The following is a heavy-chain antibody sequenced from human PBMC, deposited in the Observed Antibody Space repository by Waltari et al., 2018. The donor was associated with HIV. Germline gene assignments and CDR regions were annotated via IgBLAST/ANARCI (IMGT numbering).Heavy chain of an antibody. D-gene: IGHD3-22*01. Sequence: HLQESGPRLAQPSETLSLTCSVSGGSVSTGTYYWRWIRQPPGKGLEWIGYISYSWSTNDNPSLKSRVTVSVDTSKNLVSLKLNSRTAADTAVYYCASHGDYYDRSGFYFDHWGQGTLVTVSS. J-gene: IGHJ4*02. CDR1: GGSVSTGTYY. CDR3: ASHGDYYDRSGFYFDH. V-gene: IGHV4-61*01. CDR2: ISYSWST.